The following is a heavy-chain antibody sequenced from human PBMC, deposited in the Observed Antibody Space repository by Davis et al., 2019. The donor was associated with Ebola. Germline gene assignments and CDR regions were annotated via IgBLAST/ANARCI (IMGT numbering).Heavy chain of an antibody. CDR3: ATHSRWRFDF. Sequence: GESLKISCAASGFIFTNFGIHWVRQAPGKGLEWVAFIQYDGNNKYYADSVKGRFTLSRDNAKSSLYLQMSSLRAEDTAVYYCATHSRWRFDFWGQGSLVTVSS. V-gene: IGHV3-30*02. D-gene: IGHD4-11*01. CDR2: IQYDGNNK. CDR1: GFIFTNFG. J-gene: IGHJ4*02.